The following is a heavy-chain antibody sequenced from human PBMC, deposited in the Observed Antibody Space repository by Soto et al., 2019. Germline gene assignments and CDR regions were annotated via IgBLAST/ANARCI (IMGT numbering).Heavy chain of an antibody. CDR1: GGSISSYY. D-gene: IGHD5-12*01. J-gene: IGHJ6*03. Sequence: SETLSLTCTVSGGSISSYYWSWIRQPPGKGLDWIGYIYYSGSTNYNPSLKSRVTISVDTSKNQFSLKLSSVTAADTAVYYCARITRGYSGYDYPYYYYMDVWGKGTTVTVSS. CDR3: ARITRGYSGYDYPYYYYMDV. CDR2: IYYSGST. V-gene: IGHV4-59*08.